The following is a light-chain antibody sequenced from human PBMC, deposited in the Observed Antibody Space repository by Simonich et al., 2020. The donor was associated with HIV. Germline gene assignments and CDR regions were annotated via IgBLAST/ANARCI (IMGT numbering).Light chain of an antibody. CDR1: QSVRSQ. Sequence: EIVLTQSPATLSLSPGERATLFCRASQSVRSQLAWYQQKPGQAPRLLIYDASNRATGIPARFSGSGSGTDFTLTISSLQSEDFAVYYCQQYNNWPITFGQGTRLEIK. CDR3: QQYNNWPIT. J-gene: IGKJ5*01. V-gene: IGKV3-11*01. CDR2: DAS.